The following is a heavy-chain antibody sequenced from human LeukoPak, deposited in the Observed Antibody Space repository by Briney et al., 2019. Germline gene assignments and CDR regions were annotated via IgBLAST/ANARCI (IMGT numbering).Heavy chain of an antibody. D-gene: IGHD3-3*01. CDR3: ARAESIFGVVLTWFDP. Sequence: PSETLSLTCAVYGGSFSGYYWSWIRQPPGKGLEWIGEINHSGSTNYNPSLKSRVTISVDTSKNQFSLKLSSVTAADTAVYYCARAESIFGVVLTWFDPCGQGTLVTVSS. V-gene: IGHV4-34*01. CDR1: GGSFSGYY. CDR2: INHSGST. J-gene: IGHJ5*02.